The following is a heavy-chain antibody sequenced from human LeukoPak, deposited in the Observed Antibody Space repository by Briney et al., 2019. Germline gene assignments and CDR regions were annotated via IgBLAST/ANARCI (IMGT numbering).Heavy chain of an antibody. V-gene: IGHV3-66*01. CDR1: GFTVSSNY. Sequence: SGGSLRLSCAASGFTVSSNYMTWVRQAPGKGLEWVSLIYSGDSTYYADSVKGRFTMSRDNSKNTLYLQMNSLRVEDTAVYYCARDGRWLQLAPDAFDIWGQGTMVTVSS. J-gene: IGHJ3*02. CDR3: ARDGRWLQLAPDAFDI. CDR2: IYSGDST. D-gene: IGHD5-24*01.